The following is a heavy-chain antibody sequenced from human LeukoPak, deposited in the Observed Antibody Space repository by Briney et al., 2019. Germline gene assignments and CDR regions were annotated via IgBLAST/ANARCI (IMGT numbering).Heavy chain of an antibody. V-gene: IGHV4-4*07. Sequence: PSETLSLTCTVSGGSIGTYYWSWNRQPAGKGLEGIGRVFTTGGANYHPSLKSRITMSLDTSRNLFSLKLNSVTAADTAVYSCVRDGPSWGLLWGQGALVTVSS. D-gene: IGHD7-27*01. CDR2: VFTTGGA. J-gene: IGHJ4*02. CDR3: VRDGPSWGLL. CDR1: GGSIGTYY.